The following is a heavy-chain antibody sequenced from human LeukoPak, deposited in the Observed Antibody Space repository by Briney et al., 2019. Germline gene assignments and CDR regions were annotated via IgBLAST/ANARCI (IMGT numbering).Heavy chain of an antibody. CDR2: INHSGST. D-gene: IGHD6-13*01. V-gene: IGHV4-34*01. Sequence: PSETLSLTCAVYGGSFSGYYWSWIRQPPGKGLEWIGEINHSGSTNYSPSLKSRVTISVDTSKNQFSLKLSSVTAADTAVHYCARKARQQLVLFKTDWFDPWGQGTLVTVSS. CDR1: GGSFSGYY. J-gene: IGHJ5*02. CDR3: ARKARQQLVLFKTDWFDP.